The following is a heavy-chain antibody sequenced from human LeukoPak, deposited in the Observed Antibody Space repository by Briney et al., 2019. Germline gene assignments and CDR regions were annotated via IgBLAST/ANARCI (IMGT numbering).Heavy chain of an antibody. Sequence: PGGSLRLSCAASGFTFSNYAMNWVRQAPGKGLEWVSGISGSGGSTYYADSVKGRFTISRDNSKSTLYLQMNSLRAEDTAVYYCASPLYYYASSGYSNPYYFDYWGQGTLVTVSS. V-gene: IGHV3-23*01. D-gene: IGHD3-22*01. CDR3: ASPLYYYASSGYSNPYYFDY. CDR2: ISGSGGST. J-gene: IGHJ4*02. CDR1: GFTFSNYA.